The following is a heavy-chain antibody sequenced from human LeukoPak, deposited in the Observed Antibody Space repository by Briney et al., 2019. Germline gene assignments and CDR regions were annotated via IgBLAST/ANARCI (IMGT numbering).Heavy chain of an antibody. Sequence: GGSLRLSCAASGFTFSSYWMSWVRQAPGKGREWVANIKQDGSEKNYVDSVKGRFTISRDNAKNSLYLQMNSLRAEDTAVYYCARDPGYYDSSGYPDCWGQGTLVTVSS. V-gene: IGHV3-7*01. CDR1: GFTFSSYW. CDR2: IKQDGSEK. CDR3: ARDPGYYDSSGYPDC. D-gene: IGHD3-22*01. J-gene: IGHJ4*02.